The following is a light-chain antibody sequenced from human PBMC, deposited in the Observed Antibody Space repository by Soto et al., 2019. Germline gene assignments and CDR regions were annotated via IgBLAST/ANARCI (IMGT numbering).Light chain of an antibody. CDR2: VAS. CDR3: QEYNSGLT. J-gene: IGKJ4*01. V-gene: IGKV1-27*01. CDR1: QGISNY. Sequence: DIQMTQSPSSLSASVGDRVTITCRASQGISNYLAWYQQKPGKXPXXLIYVASALQSGVPSRLSGSGSGRDFTLTISSMQPEDVATDDCQEYNSGLTFGGGTKVDIK.